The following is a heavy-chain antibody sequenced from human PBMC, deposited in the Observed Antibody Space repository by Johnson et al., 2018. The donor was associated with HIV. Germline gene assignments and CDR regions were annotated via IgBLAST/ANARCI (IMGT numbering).Heavy chain of an antibody. D-gene: IGHD5-24*01. Sequence: QVQLVESGGGVVQPGRSLRLSCAASGFTFSSYGMHWVRQAPGKGLEWVAVISYDGSNKYYADSVKGRFSMSRENVKNSLYLQMNNLRAGDTAVYFCARESRDGPNLRAFDIWGQGTTVIVSS. CDR3: ARESRDGPNLRAFDI. J-gene: IGHJ3*02. CDR2: ISYDGSNK. CDR1: GFTFSSYG. V-gene: IGHV3-30*03.